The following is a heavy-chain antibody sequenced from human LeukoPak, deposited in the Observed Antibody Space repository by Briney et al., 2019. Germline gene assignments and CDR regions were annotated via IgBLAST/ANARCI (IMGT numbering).Heavy chain of an antibody. CDR2: IYYSGST. CDR3: ARDVRGGSSWGTSFDY. CDR1: GGSISSGDYY. J-gene: IGHJ4*02. V-gene: IGHV4-30-4*01. D-gene: IGHD6-13*01. Sequence: SETLSLTCTVSGGSISSGDYYWSWIRQPPGKGLEWIGYIYYSGSTYYNPSLKSRVTISVDTSKNQFSLKLSSVTAADTAVYYCARDVRGGSSWGTSFDYWGQGTLVTVSS.